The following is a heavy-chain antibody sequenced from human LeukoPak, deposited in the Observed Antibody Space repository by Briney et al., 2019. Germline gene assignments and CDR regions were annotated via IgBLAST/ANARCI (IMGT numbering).Heavy chain of an antibody. CDR1: GYSFNDYY. V-gene: IGHV1-2*02. CDR3: ARDSSDILTGYYHF. D-gene: IGHD3-9*01. CDR2: INPNSGRT. J-gene: IGHJ4*02. Sequence: ASVKVSCKTSGYSFNDYYLHWVRQAPGQGLEWMEWINPNSGRTNHAPKFQGRVTLTTDTSITTAYMELSSLISGDTALYYCARDSSDILTGYYHFWGQGTLVTVSS.